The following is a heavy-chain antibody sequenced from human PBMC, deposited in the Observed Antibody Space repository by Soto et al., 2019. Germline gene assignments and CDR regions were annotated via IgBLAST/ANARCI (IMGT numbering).Heavy chain of an antibody. CDR2: INHSGST. D-gene: IGHD3-3*01. CDR1: GGSFSGYY. J-gene: IGHJ6*03. V-gene: IGHV4-34*01. Sequence: SETLSLTFAVYGGSFSGYYWSWIRQPPGKGLEWIGEINHSGSTNYNPSLKSRVTISVDTSKNQFSLKLSSVTAADTAVYYCARGKNDFWSGYTLPYYYYYMDVWGKGTTVTVSS. CDR3: ARGKNDFWSGYTLPYYYYYMDV.